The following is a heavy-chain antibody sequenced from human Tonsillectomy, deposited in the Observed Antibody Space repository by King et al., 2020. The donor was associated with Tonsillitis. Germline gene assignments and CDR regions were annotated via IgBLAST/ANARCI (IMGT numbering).Heavy chain of an antibody. Sequence: VQLLESGGGLVRPGGSLRLSCAASGFSFSSYAISWVLQAPGKGLEWVSGLSGIVGSPFYADSVKGRFTISRDNSKNMLFRQMNSLRAEDAAVYYCAKDVDVVPAAMNDYFDYWGQGTLVTVSS. D-gene: IGHD2-2*01. CDR2: LSGIVGSP. V-gene: IGHV3-23*01. CDR1: GFSFSSYA. CDR3: AKDVDVVPAAMNDYFDY. J-gene: IGHJ4*02.